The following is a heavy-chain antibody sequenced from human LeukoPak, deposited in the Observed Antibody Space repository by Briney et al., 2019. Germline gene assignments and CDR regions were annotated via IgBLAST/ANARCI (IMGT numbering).Heavy chain of an antibody. CDR3: ARGKDSSSWYDLSDY. CDR1: GFTFSSYS. J-gene: IGHJ4*02. CDR2: ISSSSSYI. Sequence: GGSLRLSCAASGFTFSSYSMNWVRQAPGKGLEWVSSISSSSSYIYYADSVKGRFTISRDNAKNSLYLQMNSLRAEDTAVYYCARGKDSSSWYDLSDYWGQGTLVTVSS. V-gene: IGHV3-21*01. D-gene: IGHD6-13*01.